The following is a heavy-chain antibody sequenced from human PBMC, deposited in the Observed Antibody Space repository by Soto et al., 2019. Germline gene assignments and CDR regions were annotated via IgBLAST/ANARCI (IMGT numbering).Heavy chain of an antibody. CDR3: ATGRYSGYGTDY. CDR1: GYTLTELS. J-gene: IGHJ4*02. D-gene: IGHD5-12*01. V-gene: IGHV1-24*01. Sequence: ASGKVSCKVSGYTLTELSMHWVRQAPGKGLEWMGGFDPEDGETIYAQKFQGRVTMTEDTSTDTAYMELSSLRSEDTAVYYCATGRYSGYGTDYWGQGTLVTVSS. CDR2: FDPEDGET.